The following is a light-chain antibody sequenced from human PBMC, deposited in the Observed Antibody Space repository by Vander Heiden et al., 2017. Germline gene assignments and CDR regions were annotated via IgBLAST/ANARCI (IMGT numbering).Light chain of an antibody. CDR3: QSYDNSLSASV. V-gene: IGLV1-40*01. J-gene: IGLJ2*01. CDR2: GGS. CDR1: GPNTGAGYG. Sequence: SLLPLPPSVSRAPAQRVTISCTGSGPNTGAGYGVHWYQQTPGTAPKVLIYGGSDRPSGVPDRFSGSKSDTSASLAITGLQAEDEADYYCQSYDNSLSASVFGGGTKLTVL.